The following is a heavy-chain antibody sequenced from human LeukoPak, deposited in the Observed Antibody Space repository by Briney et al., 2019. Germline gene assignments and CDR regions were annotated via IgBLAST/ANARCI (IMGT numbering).Heavy chain of an antibody. D-gene: IGHD3-22*01. CDR3: ARALERYSYDSTGYYSHFDY. CDR2: INHSGST. V-gene: IGHV4-34*01. Sequence: SETLSLTCAAYGGSFSGYHWSWIRQPPGKGLEWIGEINHSGSTKYNPSLKSRVTISGDTSKIPFSLKLRSVTAAATAVYYCARALERYSYDSTGYYSHFDYWGQGTLVTVSS. J-gene: IGHJ4*02. CDR1: GGSFSGYH.